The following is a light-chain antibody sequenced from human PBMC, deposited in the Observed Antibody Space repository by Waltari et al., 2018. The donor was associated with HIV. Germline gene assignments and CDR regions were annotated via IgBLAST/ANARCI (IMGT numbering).Light chain of an antibody. J-gene: IGLJ2*01. V-gene: IGLV3-19*01. CDR1: SLRSYY. CDR3: NSRDSSGNHLV. CDR2: GKN. Sequence: SSELTQDPAVSVALGQIVRITCQGDSLRSYYASWYQQKPGRAPVLVIYGKNNRPSGIPDRFSGSSSGNTASLTITGAQAEDEADYYCNSRDSSGNHLVFGGGTKLTVL.